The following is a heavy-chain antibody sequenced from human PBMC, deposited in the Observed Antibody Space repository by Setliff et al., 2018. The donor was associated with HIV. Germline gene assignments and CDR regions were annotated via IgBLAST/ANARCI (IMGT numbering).Heavy chain of an antibody. J-gene: IGHJ6*03. D-gene: IGHD3-16*01. Sequence: PGGSLRLSCAASGFTFTNYYMSWIRQAPGKGLELLSYISVSGTDIKYAESVKGRFTISRDNSRNTLYLQMNSLRTEDTAVYYCAKDWGSRLSYSFYYMDVWGKGTTVTVSS. CDR2: ISVSGTDI. CDR3: AKDWGSRLSYSFYYMDV. V-gene: IGHV3-11*06. CDR1: GFTFTNYY.